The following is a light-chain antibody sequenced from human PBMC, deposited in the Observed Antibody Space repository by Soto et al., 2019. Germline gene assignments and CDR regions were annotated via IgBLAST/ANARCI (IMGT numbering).Light chain of an antibody. CDR3: SSYTSSTTPHA. V-gene: IGLV2-14*01. CDR2: DVS. Sequence: QSVLTQPASVSGSPGQSITISRTGTSSDVGGYNYVSWYQQHPGKAPKLMIYDVSNRPSGVSNRFSGSKSGNTASLTISGLQAEDEADYYCSSYTSSTTPHAFGTGPKATVL. J-gene: IGLJ1*01. CDR1: SSDVGGYNY.